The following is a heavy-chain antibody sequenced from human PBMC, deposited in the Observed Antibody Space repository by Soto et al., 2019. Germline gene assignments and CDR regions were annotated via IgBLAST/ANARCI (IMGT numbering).Heavy chain of an antibody. D-gene: IGHD3-16*01. CDR1: GGTFSSYA. CDR2: IIPIFGTA. CDR3: ARVGWGELSYYYYGMDV. Sequence: SVKVSCKASGGTFSSYAISWVRQAPGQGLEWMGGIIPIFGTANYAQKFQGRVTITADESTSTAYMELSSLRSEDTAVYYCARVGWGELSYYYYGMDVWGQGTTVTVSS. V-gene: IGHV1-69*13. J-gene: IGHJ6*02.